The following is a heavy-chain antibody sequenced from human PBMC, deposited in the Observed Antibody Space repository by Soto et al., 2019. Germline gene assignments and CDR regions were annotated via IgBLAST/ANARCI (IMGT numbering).Heavy chain of an antibody. J-gene: IGHJ5*02. Sequence: GGSLRLSCAASGFTFSSYGMHWVRQAPGKGLEWVAVISYDGSNKYYADSVKGRFTISRDNSKNTLYLQMNSLRAEDTAVYYCARDLHVSWFDPWGQGTLVTVSS. CDR3: ARDLHVSWFDP. CDR2: ISYDGSNK. V-gene: IGHV3-30*03. D-gene: IGHD4-4*01. CDR1: GFTFSSYG.